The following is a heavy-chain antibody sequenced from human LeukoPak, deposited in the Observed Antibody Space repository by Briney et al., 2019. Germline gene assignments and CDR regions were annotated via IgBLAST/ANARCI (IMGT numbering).Heavy chain of an antibody. CDR3: ASLGLFVVTPGY. CDR2: IYYSGST. CDR1: GGSISSGDYY. Sequence: PSQTLSLTCTVSGGSISSGDYYWSWIRQPPGKGLEWIGYIYYSGSTYYNPSLKSRVTISVDTSKNQFSLKPSSVTAADTAVYYCASLGLFVVTPGYWGQGTLVTVSS. V-gene: IGHV4-30-4*01. J-gene: IGHJ4*02. D-gene: IGHD4-23*01.